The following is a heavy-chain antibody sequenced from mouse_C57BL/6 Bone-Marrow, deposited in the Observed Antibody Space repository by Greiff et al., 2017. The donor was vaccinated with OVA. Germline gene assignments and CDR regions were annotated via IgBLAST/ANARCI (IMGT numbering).Heavy chain of an antibody. CDR3: DIYDGYYVGYFDV. J-gene: IGHJ1*03. Sequence: QVQLQQSGAELARPGASVKLSCKASGYTFTSYGISWVKQRTGQGLEWIGEIYPRSGNTYYNEKFKGKATLTADKSSSTAYMELRSLTSEDSAVYFGDIYDGYYVGYFDVWGTGTTVTVSS. CDR2: IYPRSGNT. V-gene: IGHV1-81*01. D-gene: IGHD2-3*01. CDR1: GYTFTSYG.